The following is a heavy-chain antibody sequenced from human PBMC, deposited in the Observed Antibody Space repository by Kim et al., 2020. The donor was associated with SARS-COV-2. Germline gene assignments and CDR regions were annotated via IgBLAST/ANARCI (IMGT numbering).Heavy chain of an antibody. V-gene: IGHV3-23*01. J-gene: IGHJ4*02. D-gene: IGHD6-19*01. CDR2: ISGSGGST. CDR3: ANSFGWYMGNVY. Sequence: GGSLRLSCAASGFTFSSYAMRWVRQAPGKGLEWVSAISGSGGSTYYADSVKGRFTISRDNSKNTLYLQMNSLRAEDTAVYYCANSFGWYMGNVYWGQGTLVTVSS. CDR1: GFTFSSYA.